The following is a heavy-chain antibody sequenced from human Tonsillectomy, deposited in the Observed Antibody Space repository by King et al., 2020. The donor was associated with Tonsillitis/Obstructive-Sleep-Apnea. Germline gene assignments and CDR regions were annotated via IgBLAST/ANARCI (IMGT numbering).Heavy chain of an antibody. Sequence: VQLVESGGGLVKPGGSLRLSCAASGFTFSSYSMNWVRQAPGKGMEWVSSISSSSSYIYYADSVKGRFTISRDNAKNSLYLQMNSLRAEDTAVYYCARDPSPIQPTGLWGQGTLVTVSS. CDR2: ISSSSSYI. CDR3: ARDPSPIQPTGL. J-gene: IGHJ4*02. CDR1: GFTFSSYS. D-gene: IGHD5-18*01. V-gene: IGHV3-21*01.